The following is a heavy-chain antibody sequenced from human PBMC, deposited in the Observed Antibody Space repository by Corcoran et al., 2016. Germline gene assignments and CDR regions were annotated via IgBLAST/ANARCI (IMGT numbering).Heavy chain of an antibody. D-gene: IGHD3-10*01. CDR2: ISYDGSNK. CDR1: GFTFSSYG. J-gene: IGHJ4*02. V-gene: IGHV3-30*18. CDR3: AKDRWITMVRGTLFDY. Sequence: QVQLVESGGGVVQPGRSLRLSCAASGFTFSSYGMHWVRQAPGKGLEWVAVISYDGSNKYYADSVKGRFTLSRDNSKNTLYLQMNSLRAEDTAVYYCAKDRWITMVRGTLFDYWGQGTLVTVSS.